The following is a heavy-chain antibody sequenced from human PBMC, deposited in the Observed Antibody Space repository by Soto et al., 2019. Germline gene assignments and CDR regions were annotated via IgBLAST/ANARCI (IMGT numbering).Heavy chain of an antibody. V-gene: IGHV3-33*01. D-gene: IGHD6-19*01. CDR3: ARARLMYSTGWYPFDY. Sequence: PGGSLRLSCAASGFTFSNYGMHWVRQAPGKGPEWLAVIYYDGSNEDYADSVKGRFTISRDNSKNTLYLQMNSLRAEDTAVYYCARARLMYSTGWYPFDYWGQGALVTVSS. CDR2: IYYDGSNE. J-gene: IGHJ4*02. CDR1: GFTFSNYG.